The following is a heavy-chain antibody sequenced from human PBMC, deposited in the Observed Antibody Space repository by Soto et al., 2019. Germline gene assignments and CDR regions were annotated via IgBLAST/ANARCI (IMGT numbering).Heavy chain of an antibody. CDR1: GFIFSSFG. Sequence: LRLSCAASGFIFSSFGMHWVRQAPGKGLEWVAHIWYDGSNTYYADSVKGRFTISRDNSRNTLYLQMNSLRAEDTAVYHCVRDLLGSGGHFDYWGQGTQVTVSS. J-gene: IGHJ4*02. CDR3: VRDLLGSGGHFDY. CDR2: IWYDGSNT. V-gene: IGHV3-33*01. D-gene: IGHD7-27*01.